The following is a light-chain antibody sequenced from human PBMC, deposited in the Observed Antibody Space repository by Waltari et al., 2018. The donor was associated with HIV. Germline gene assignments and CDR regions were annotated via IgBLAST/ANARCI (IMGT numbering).Light chain of an antibody. CDR2: QDS. V-gene: IGLV3-1*01. Sequence: SSALTPPPSVSVSPGLTASITSPGDKVGAKDSCWYQQKPGQSPVLVICQDSKRPSGSPGRFPGSRSGNSATLTISGTEAVEAADCYCQAWDGSTGVLGGGTRLTVL. CDR1: KVGAKD. J-gene: IGLJ2*01. CDR3: QAWDGSTGV.